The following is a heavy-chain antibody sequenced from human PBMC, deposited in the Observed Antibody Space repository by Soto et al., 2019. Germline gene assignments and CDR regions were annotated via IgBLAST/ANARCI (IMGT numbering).Heavy chain of an antibody. Sequence: EVHLVESGGCLVQPGGSLRLSCAASGFPFSNYWMHWVRQAPGKGLMWVARINSDESSTTYADSVKGRFTISRDNTKNTLYLQRSSLRAEDTDVYYCASGDCYGANCLGWGQGTLVTVSS. CDR3: ASGDCYGANCLG. CDR2: INSDESST. J-gene: IGHJ4*02. V-gene: IGHV3-74*01. D-gene: IGHD2-15*01. CDR1: GFPFSNYW.